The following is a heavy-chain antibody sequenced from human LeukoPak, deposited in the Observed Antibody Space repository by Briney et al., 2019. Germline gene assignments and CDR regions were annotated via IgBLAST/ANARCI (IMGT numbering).Heavy chain of an antibody. J-gene: IGHJ6*03. CDR1: GFTFDDYG. Sequence: GGSLRLSCAASGFTFDDYGMSWVRQAPGKGLEWVANIKQDGSEKYYVDSVKGRFTISRDNAKNSLYLQMNSLRAEDTAVYYCARRGVTMIVVVSDYYYYYYMDVWGKGTTVTVSS. CDR2: IKQDGSEK. V-gene: IGHV3-7*01. CDR3: ARRGVTMIVVVSDYYYYYYMDV. D-gene: IGHD3-22*01.